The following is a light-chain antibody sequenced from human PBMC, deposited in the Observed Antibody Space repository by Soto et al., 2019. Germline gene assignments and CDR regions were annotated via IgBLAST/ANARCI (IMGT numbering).Light chain of an antibody. CDR1: QDISNY. V-gene: IGKV1-33*01. Sequence: DIQMTQSPSSLSASVGDRVTITCQASQDISNYLNWYQQKPGKAPKLLIYDASNLETGVPSRFSGSGSATDFTFTISSLQPEDIATYYCQQYDNPLFTFGPGTKVDIK. CDR2: DAS. J-gene: IGKJ3*01. CDR3: QQYDNPLFT.